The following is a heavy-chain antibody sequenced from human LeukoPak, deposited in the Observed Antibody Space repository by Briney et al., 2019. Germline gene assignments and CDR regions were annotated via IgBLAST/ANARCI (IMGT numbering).Heavy chain of an antibody. D-gene: IGHD3-10*01. CDR1: GCTFTSYD. Sequence: ASVKVSCKASGCTFTSYDINWVRQATGQGLEWMGWMNPNSGNTGYAQKFQGRVTMTRNTSISTAYMELSSLRSEDTAVYYCARAGKRITMVRGVVYWFDPWGQGTLVTVSS. CDR2: MNPNSGNT. CDR3: ARAGKRITMVRGVVYWFDP. V-gene: IGHV1-8*01. J-gene: IGHJ5*02.